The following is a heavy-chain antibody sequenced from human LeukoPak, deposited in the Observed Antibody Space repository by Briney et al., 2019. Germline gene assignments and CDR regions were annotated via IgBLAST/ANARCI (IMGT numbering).Heavy chain of an antibody. CDR1: GGSISSYY. Sequence: PSETLSLTCTVSGGSISSYYWSWIRQPPGKGLEWIGYIYYSGRTNYNPSLKSRVTISVDTSKNQFSLKLSSVAAADTAVYYCARDISRGYSYGIDYWGQGTLVTVSS. D-gene: IGHD5-18*01. CDR2: IYYSGRT. V-gene: IGHV4-59*12. J-gene: IGHJ4*02. CDR3: ARDISRGYSYGIDY.